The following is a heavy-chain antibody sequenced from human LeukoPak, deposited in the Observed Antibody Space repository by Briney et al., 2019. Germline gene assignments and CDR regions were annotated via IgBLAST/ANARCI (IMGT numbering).Heavy chain of an antibody. CDR1: GFTFSSYW. V-gene: IGHV3-23*01. D-gene: IGHD3-9*01. CDR2: ISGSGGST. J-gene: IGHJ4*02. CDR3: AKGILRYFDWLLSPLDY. Sequence: GGSLRLSCAASGFTFSSYWMSWVRQAPGKGLEWVSAISGSGGSTYYADSVKGRFTISRDNSKNTLYLQMNSLRAEDTAVYYCAKGILRYFDWLLSPLDYWGQGTLVTVSS.